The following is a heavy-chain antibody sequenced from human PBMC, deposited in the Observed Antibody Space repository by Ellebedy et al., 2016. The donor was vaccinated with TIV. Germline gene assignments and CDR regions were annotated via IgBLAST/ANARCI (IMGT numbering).Heavy chain of an antibody. D-gene: IGHD3-22*01. Sequence: GGSLRLXCAASGFTFSSYAMSWVRQAPGKGLEWVSAISGSGGSTYYADSVKGRFTISRDNSKNTLYLQMNSLRAEDTAVYYCAKDYYDSSGYYHYYYGMDVWGQGTTVTVSS. CDR1: GFTFSSYA. V-gene: IGHV3-23*01. CDR3: AKDYYDSSGYYHYYYGMDV. CDR2: ISGSGGST. J-gene: IGHJ6*02.